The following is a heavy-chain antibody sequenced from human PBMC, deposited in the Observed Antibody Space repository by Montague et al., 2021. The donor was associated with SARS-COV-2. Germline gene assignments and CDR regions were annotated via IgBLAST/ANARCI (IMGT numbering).Heavy chain of an antibody. D-gene: IGHD3-10*01. CDR3: ATDGEALAWGTFDI. J-gene: IGHJ3*02. Sequence: SETLSLTCTVSRDSISSHNYFWAWIRQPPGKGLEWIGSVDYSGLTFYNPSLESRVTISVDTSKKQFSLKVNSVTAADTAVYYCATDGEALAWGTFDIWGQGTMVTVSS. CDR2: VDYSGLT. CDR1: RDSISSHNYF. V-gene: IGHV4-39*07.